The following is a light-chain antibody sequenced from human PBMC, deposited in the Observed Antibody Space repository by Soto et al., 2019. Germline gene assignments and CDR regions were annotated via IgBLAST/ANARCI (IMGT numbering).Light chain of an antibody. CDR2: DAS. J-gene: IGKJ4*01. V-gene: IGKV3-11*01. CDR3: QQSSNWPLT. Sequence: EIVLTQSPATLSLSPGGRATLSCRASQSVSSCLAWYQQKPGQAPRLLIYDASNRATGIPARFSGSGSGTDFTLTISSLEPDDFAVYYCQQSSNWPLTFGGGTEVEIK. CDR1: QSVSSC.